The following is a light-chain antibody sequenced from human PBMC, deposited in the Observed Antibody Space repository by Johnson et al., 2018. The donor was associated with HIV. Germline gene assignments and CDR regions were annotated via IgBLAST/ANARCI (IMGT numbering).Light chain of an antibody. J-gene: IGLJ1*01. CDR2: DNN. CDR3: GTWDSSLSSYV. CDR1: SSNIGNNY. Sequence: VLTQPPSVSAAAGQNVSISCSGSSSNIGNNYVSWYQQLPGTAPKLLIYDNNKRPSGIPDRFSGSQSGTSATLGITGLQTGDEADYYCGTWDSSLSSYVFGTGTKGTVL. V-gene: IGLV1-51*01.